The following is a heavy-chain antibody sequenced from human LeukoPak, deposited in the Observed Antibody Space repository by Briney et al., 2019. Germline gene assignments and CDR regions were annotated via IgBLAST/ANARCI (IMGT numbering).Heavy chain of an antibody. CDR2: INPNSGGT. J-gene: IGHJ3*02. CDR1: GYTFTGYY. CDR3: ARANTQTGYYKGRAFDI. Sequence: GASVKVSCKASGYTFTGYYMHWVRQAPGQGLEWMGWINPNSGGTNYAQKFQGRVTMTRDTSISAAYMELSRLRSDDTAVYYCARANTQTGYYKGRAFDIWGQGTMVTVSS. D-gene: IGHD3-9*01. V-gene: IGHV1-2*02.